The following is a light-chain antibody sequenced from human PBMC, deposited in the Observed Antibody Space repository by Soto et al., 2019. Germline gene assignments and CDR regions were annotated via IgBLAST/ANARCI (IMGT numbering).Light chain of an antibody. CDR1: SSDIGSYNY. CDR3: SSYAGSSNV. J-gene: IGLJ1*01. CDR2: EVN. V-gene: IGLV2-8*01. Sequence: QSVLTQPASVSGSPGQSITISCTGTSSDIGSYNYVAWYQQFPGKTPKLIIYEVNKRPSGVPDRFSGSKSGNTASLTVSGLQAEDEADYYCSSYAGSSNVFGTGTKVTVL.